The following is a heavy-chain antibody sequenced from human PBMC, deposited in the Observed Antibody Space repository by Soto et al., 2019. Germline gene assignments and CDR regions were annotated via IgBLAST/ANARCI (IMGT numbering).Heavy chain of an antibody. Sequence: EVQLVESGGGLVQPGGSLRLSCAASGFAFSSYALHWVRQAPGKGLEYISGVRGNGDPPFYTDSVKGRFTISRDTSKNTLYLQMTTLSADDTSVYYRVKSRGGNNFDFFDWGQGTLVTVSS. J-gene: IGHJ4*02. D-gene: IGHD5-12*01. V-gene: IGHV3-64D*06. CDR3: VKSRGGNNFDFFD. CDR1: GFAFSSYA. CDR2: VRGNGDPP.